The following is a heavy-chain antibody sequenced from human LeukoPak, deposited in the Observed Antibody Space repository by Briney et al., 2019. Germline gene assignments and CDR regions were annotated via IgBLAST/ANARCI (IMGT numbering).Heavy chain of an antibody. D-gene: IGHD3-22*01. V-gene: IGHV1-18*01. Sequence: GASVKVSCKASGYTFTSYGISWVRQAPGQGLEWMGWISAYNGNTNYAQKLQGRVTMTTDTSTSTAYMELRSLRSDDTAVYYCARVSLYYDSSGYPTGYWGQGTLVTVSS. CDR3: ARVSLYYDSSGYPTGY. CDR2: ISAYNGNT. CDR1: GYTFTSYG. J-gene: IGHJ4*02.